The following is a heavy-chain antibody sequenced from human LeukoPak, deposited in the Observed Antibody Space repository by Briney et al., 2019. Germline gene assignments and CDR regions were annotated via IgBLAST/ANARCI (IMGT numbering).Heavy chain of an antibody. V-gene: IGHV4-4*02. CDR3: ARAAARYGNYFDY. D-gene: IGHD1-1*01. CDR2: IYHSGST. Sequence: SETLSLTCAVSGGSISSSNWWSWVRQPPGKGLEWIGEIYHSGSTNYSPSLKSRVTISVDKSKNQFSLKLSSVTAADTAVYYCARAAARYGNYFDYWGQGTLVTVSS. J-gene: IGHJ4*02. CDR1: GGSISSSNW.